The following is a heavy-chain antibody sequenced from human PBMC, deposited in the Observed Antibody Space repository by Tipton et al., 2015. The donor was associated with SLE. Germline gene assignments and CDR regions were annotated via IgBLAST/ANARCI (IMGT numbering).Heavy chain of an antibody. D-gene: IGHD1-7*01. Sequence: TLSLTCTVSGGSISSGSYYWSWIRLPAGKGLEWIGHIYTSGSTYYNPSLKSRVTISVDTSKNQFSLKLSSVTAADTAVYYCARHGGIMVELRGWVDYWGQGTLVTVSS. V-gene: IGHV4-61*09. CDR2: IYTSGST. CDR1: GGSISSGSYY. CDR3: ARHGGIMVELRGWVDY. J-gene: IGHJ4*02.